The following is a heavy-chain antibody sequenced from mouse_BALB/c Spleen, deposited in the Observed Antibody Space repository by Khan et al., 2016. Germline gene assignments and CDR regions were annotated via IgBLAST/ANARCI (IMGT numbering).Heavy chain of an antibody. CDR3: GRSGSKYWYFDV. CDR1: GYIFTSYW. D-gene: IGHD1-1*01. Sequence: VQLQESGAELVRPGASVKLSCKTSGYIFTSYWIHWVKKRSGQGLEWIARIYPGTGSTYYNERFKGKATLTADKSSSTAYMQLSSLKSEDSDVYFCGRSGSKYWYFDVWGAGTTVTVSS. J-gene: IGHJ1*01. V-gene: IGHV1S132*01. CDR2: IYPGTGST.